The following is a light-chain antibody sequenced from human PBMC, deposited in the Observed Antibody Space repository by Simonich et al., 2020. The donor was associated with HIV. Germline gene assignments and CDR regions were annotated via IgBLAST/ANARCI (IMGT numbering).Light chain of an antibody. CDR1: QSVLYSSNNKNY. Sequence: DIVMTQSPDSLAMSLGERATINCKSSQSVLYSSNNKNYLVWYQQKPGQPPKLLIYWASPRESGVPDRFSGSGSGTDFTLTISSLQPEDFATYYCQQANSFPRTFGQGTKVEIK. CDR3: QQANSFPRT. J-gene: IGKJ1*01. CDR2: WAS. V-gene: IGKV4-1*01.